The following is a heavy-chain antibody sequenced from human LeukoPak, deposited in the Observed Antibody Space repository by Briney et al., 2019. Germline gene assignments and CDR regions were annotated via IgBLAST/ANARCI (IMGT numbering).Heavy chain of an antibody. V-gene: IGHV3-23*01. CDR2: ISGSGGRT. CDR1: GFSFSSNS. Sequence: GGSLRLSCAASGFSFSSNSMSWVRQAPGKGLEWVSAISGSGGRTFYADSVKGRFTISRDNSKNMVYLEMNSLRVEDTAVYYCARTTEGGYTYDYFYYYYMDVWGKGTTVTISS. CDR3: ARTTEGGYTYDYFYYYYMDV. J-gene: IGHJ6*03. D-gene: IGHD5-18*01.